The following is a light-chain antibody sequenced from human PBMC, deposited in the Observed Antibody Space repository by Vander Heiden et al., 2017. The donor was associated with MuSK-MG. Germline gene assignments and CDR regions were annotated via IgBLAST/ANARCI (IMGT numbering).Light chain of an antibody. CDR2: AAS. V-gene: IGKV1-16*01. J-gene: IGKJ2*01. CDR1: QAIANH. CDR3: RQEHSSPHT. Sequence: DIQMTQSHSSLSASVGDRVTITCRASQAIANHLAWFQQNPGKAPKSLIYAASTFLSGVPSTFIRSGSARAFTLTIISILPAHFATSYCRQEHSSPHTFGQGTKLEMK.